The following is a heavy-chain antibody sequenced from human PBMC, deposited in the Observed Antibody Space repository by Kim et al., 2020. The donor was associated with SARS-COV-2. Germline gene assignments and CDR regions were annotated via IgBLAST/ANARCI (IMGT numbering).Heavy chain of an antibody. CDR1: GFTFSSYG. V-gene: IGHV3-30*18. J-gene: IGHJ3*02. D-gene: IGHD2-15*01. CDR2: ISYDGSNK. CDR3: AKVVVVVAAITQGDAFDI. Sequence: GSLRLSCAASGFTFSSYGMHWVRQAPGKGLEWVAVISYDGSNKYYADSVKGRFTISRDNSKNTLYLQMNSLRAEDTAVYYCAKVVVVVAAITQGDAFDI.